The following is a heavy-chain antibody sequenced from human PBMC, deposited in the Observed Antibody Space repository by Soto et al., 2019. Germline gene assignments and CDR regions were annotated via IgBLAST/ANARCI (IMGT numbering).Heavy chain of an antibody. D-gene: IGHD3-3*01. J-gene: IGHJ4*02. CDR3: ARDPRFLEWLLNY. Sequence: QVQLVESGGGVVQPGRSLRLSCAASGFTFSSYAMHWVRQAPGKGLEWVAVISYDGSNKYYADSVKGRFTISRDNSKNTLYLQMNSLRAEDTAVYYCARDPRFLEWLLNYWGQGTLFTVSS. CDR1: GFTFSSYA. V-gene: IGHV3-30-3*01. CDR2: ISYDGSNK.